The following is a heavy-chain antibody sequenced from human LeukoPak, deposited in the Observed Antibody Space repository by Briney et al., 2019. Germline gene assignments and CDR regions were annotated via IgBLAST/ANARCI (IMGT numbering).Heavy chain of an antibody. CDR1: GFTFSDFW. D-gene: IGHD6-19*01. J-gene: IGHJ1*01. V-gene: IGHV3-7*05. CDR3: ARSGMAVAATPWD. Sequence: GGSLRLSCAASGFTFSDFWMTWVRQPPGRGLEWVAHINQDGSEKYYVDSVRGRFTISRDNAKNSLYVQMNSLRAEDTAVYYCARSGMAVAATPWDWGQGTLVTGSS. CDR2: INQDGSEK.